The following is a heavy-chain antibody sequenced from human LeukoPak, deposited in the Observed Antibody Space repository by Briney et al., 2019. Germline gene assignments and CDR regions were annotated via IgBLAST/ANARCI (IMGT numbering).Heavy chain of an antibody. D-gene: IGHD3-22*01. CDR3: ARDGVPYDSKENWFDP. CDR1: GGSISSFY. CDR2: IYYSGST. V-gene: IGHV4-59*01. Sequence: KPSETPSLTCTVSGGSISSFYWGWVRPPPREGLGWIGDIYYSGSTNYNPSLKSRVTISVDTSKNQFSLKLSSVTAADTAVYYCARDGVPYDSKENWFDPWGQGTLVTVSS. J-gene: IGHJ5*02.